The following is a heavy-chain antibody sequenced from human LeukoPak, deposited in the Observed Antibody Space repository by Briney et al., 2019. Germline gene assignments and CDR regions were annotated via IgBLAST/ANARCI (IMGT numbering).Heavy chain of an antibody. Sequence: PGGSLRLSCAASGFTFSDYYMSWIRQAPGKGLEWVSYISSSGSTLYYADSVKGRFTISRDNAKNSLYLQMNSLRAEDTAGYYCARTPAMNEYVWGNRMYYFDYWGQGTLVTVSS. J-gene: IGHJ4*02. V-gene: IGHV3-11*04. D-gene: IGHD3-16*01. CDR2: ISSSGSTL. CDR3: ARTPAMNEYVWGNRMYYFDY. CDR1: GFTFSDYY.